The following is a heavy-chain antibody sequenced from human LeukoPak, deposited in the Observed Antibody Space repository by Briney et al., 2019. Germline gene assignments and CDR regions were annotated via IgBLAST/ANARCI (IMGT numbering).Heavy chain of an antibody. J-gene: IGHJ4*02. CDR3: ARDQYSSGAFDY. D-gene: IGHD6-19*01. CDR1: GFTFSSYA. CDR2: ISYDGSNK. V-gene: IGHV3-30-3*01. Sequence: GGSLRLSCAASGFTFSSYAMHWVRQAPGKGLEWVAVISYDGSNKYYADSVKGRFTISRDNSKNTLYLQMNSLRAEDTAVYYCARDQYSSGAFDYWGQGTLVTVSS.